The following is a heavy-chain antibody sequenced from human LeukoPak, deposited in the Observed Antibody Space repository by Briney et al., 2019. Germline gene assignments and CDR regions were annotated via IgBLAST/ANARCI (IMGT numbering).Heavy chain of an antibody. CDR3: ARSLGTGYGMDV. D-gene: IGHD1-14*01. Sequence: GGSLRLSCAASALGTYAMSWVRQAPGKGLEWVSIISGGGGSTYYADSVKGRFTISRDNAKNTLYLQMNSLRAEDTGVYYCARSLGTGYGMDVWGQGTTVTVSS. J-gene: IGHJ6*02. V-gene: IGHV3-23*01. CDR1: ALGTYA. CDR2: ISGGGGST.